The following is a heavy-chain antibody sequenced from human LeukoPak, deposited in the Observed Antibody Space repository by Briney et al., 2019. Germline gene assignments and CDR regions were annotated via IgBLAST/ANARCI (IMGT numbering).Heavy chain of an antibody. V-gene: IGHV1-69*05. CDR2: IIPIFGTA. D-gene: IGHD5-24*01. J-gene: IGHJ3*02. CDR3: ARALVEMATICAFDI. Sequence: GSSVKVSCKASGGTFSSYAISWVRQAPGQGLEWMGRIIPIFGTANYAQKFRGRVTITTDESTSTAYMELSSLRSEDTAVYYCARALVEMATICAFDIWGQGTMVTVSS. CDR1: GGTFSSYA.